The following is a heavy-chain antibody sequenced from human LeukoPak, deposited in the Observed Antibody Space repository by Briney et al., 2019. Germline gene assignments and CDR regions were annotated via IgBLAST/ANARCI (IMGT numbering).Heavy chain of an antibody. Sequence: SETLSLTCTVSGGSISSGDYYWSWIRQPPGKGLEWIGYIYYSGSTYYNPSLKSRVTISVDTSKNQFSLKLSSVTAADTAVYYCARQESGELDNWFDPWGQGTLVTVSS. CDR2: IYYSGST. J-gene: IGHJ5*02. V-gene: IGHV4-30-4*01. D-gene: IGHD3-10*01. CDR3: ARQESGELDNWFDP. CDR1: GGSISSGDYY.